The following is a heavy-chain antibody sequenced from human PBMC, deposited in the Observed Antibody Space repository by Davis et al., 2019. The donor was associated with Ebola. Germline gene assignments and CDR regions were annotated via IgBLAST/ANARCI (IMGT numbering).Heavy chain of an antibody. CDR3: TAEAGISF. Sequence: GESLKISCAASGFTFSNARMSRVRQAPGKGLEWVGRIKSNVDGGTTDYAAPVKGRFTISRDDSKNTLYRQMNSLKTEDTAVYYCTAEAGISFWGQGTLVTVSS. V-gene: IGHV3-15*01. J-gene: IGHJ4*02. D-gene: IGHD3-3*02. CDR1: GFTFSNAR. CDR2: IKSNVDGGTT.